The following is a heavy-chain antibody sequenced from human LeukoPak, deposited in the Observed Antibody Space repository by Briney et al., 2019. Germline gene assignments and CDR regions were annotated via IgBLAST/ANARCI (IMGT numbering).Heavy chain of an antibody. CDR2: INHSGST. CDR1: GGSFSGYY. V-gene: IGHV4-34*01. J-gene: IGHJ5*02. D-gene: IGHD3-3*01. Sequence: SETLSLTCAVYGGSFSGYYWSWIRQPPGKGLEWIGEINHSGSTNYNPSLKSRVTISVDTSKNQFSLKLSSVTAADTAVYYCARSVGLVLRFLGFDPWGQGTLVTVSS. CDR3: ARSVGLVLRFLGFDP.